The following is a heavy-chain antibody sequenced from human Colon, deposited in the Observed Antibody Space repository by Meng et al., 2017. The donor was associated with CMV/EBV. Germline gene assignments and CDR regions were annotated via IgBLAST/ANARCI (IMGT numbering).Heavy chain of an antibody. CDR3: ARTFGLIPAVLQSRTNKWLDP. CDR2: INPHSGDT. J-gene: IGHJ5*02. Sequence: ASVKVSCKSSGYPFIAYFIHWVRQAPGQGREWMGWINPHSGDTNYAPRLQGRVTMTRDTSINTTYMELSSLRSDDTAVYYCARTFGLIPAVLQSRTNKWLDPWGQGTLVTVSS. D-gene: IGHD2-2*01. V-gene: IGHV1-2*02. CDR1: GYPFIAYF.